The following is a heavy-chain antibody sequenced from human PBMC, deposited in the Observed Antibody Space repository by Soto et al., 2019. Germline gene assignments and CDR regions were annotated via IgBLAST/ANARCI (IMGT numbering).Heavy chain of an antibody. V-gene: IGHV1-46*01. CDR3: ARPGGGDYYDSSGYYFDY. CDR1: GYTFTSYY. J-gene: IGHJ4*02. Sequence: ASVKVSCKASGYTFTSYYMHWVRQAPGQGLEWMGIINPSGGSTSYAQKFQGRVTMTRDTSTSTVYMELSSLRSEDTAVYYCARPGGGDYYDSSGYYFDYWGQGTPVTVSS. CDR2: INPSGGST. D-gene: IGHD3-22*01.